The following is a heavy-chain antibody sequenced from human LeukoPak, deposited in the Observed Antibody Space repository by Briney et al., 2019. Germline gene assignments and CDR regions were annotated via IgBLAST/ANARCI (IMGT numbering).Heavy chain of an antibody. V-gene: IGHV4-4*07. J-gene: IGHJ4*02. D-gene: IGHD6-6*01. CDR2: IYPSGST. Sequence: PSETLSLTCTVSGGSISSYYWSWIRQPAGKGLEWIGHIYPSGSTKCNPSLKSRVTTSVDTSKNQFSLKLSSVTAADTAVYYCARGASYTSSSLVLYSWGQGTLVTVSS. CDR1: GGSISSYY. CDR3: ARGASYTSSSLVLYS.